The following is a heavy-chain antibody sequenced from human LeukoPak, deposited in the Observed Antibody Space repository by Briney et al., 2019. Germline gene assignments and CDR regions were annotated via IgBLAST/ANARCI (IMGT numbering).Heavy chain of an antibody. CDR1: GFTFSSYS. CDR2: ISSSSSTI. Sequence: GGSLRLSCAASGFTFSSYSMKWVRQAPGKGLEWVSYISSSSSTIYYADSVKGRFTISRDNAKNSLYLQMNSLRAEDTAVYYCARGYSYGYLDYWGQGTLVTVSS. D-gene: IGHD5-18*01. V-gene: IGHV3-48*04. J-gene: IGHJ4*02. CDR3: ARGYSYGYLDY.